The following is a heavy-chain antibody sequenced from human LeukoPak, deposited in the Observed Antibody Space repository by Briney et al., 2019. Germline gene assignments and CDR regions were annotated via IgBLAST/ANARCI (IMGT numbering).Heavy chain of an antibody. CDR1: GGSFSGYY. D-gene: IGHD6-19*01. J-gene: IGHJ4*02. CDR3: ARPVLGSSGWYYNY. CDR2: INHSGST. Sequence: SETLSLTCAVYGGSFSGYYWSWIRQPPGKGLEWIGEINHSGSTNYNPSLKSRVTISVDTSKNQFSLKLSSVTAADTAVYYCARPVLGSSGWYYNYWGQGTLVTVSS. V-gene: IGHV4-34*01.